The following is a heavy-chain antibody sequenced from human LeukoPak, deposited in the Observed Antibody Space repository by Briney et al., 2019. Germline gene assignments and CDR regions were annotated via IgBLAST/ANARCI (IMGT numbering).Heavy chain of an antibody. J-gene: IGHJ4*02. CDR3: ARDSCSGGSCYSTFDY. CDR1: GFTFSSYW. Sequence: GGSLRLSCAASGFTFSSYWMHWVRQAPGKGLVWVSRINSDGSSTSYADSVKGRFTISRDNSKNTLYLQMNSLRAEDTAVYYCARDSCSGGSCYSTFDYWGQGTLVTVSS. V-gene: IGHV3-74*01. CDR2: INSDGSST. D-gene: IGHD2-15*01.